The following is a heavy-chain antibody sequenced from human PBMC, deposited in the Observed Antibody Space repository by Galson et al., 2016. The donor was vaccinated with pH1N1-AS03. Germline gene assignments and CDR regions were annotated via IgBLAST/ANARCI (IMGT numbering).Heavy chain of an antibody. CDR3: TAGHYTNF. CDR2: ISVSGSDT. J-gene: IGHJ6*02. Sequence: LRLSCAASSGYVMNWVRQAPGKGLEWVSGISVSGSDTYYVDSVKGRFTISRDNSKNTLFLQMDSLRAEDTALYYCTAGHYTNFWGQGTTVIVSS. V-gene: IGHV3-23*01. D-gene: IGHD3-3*01. CDR1: SGYV.